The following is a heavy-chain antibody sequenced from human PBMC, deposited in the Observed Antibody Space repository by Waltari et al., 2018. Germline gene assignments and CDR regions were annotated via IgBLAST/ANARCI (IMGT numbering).Heavy chain of an antibody. D-gene: IGHD5-12*01. CDR3: ARDRQTSGYDPLPAGGY. J-gene: IGHJ4*02. CDR2: ISSSSSTI. V-gene: IGHV3-48*04. Sequence: EVQLVESGGGLVQPGGSLRLSCAASGFTFSSYSMNWVRQAPGKGLEWGSYISSSSSTIYYAASVKGRFTISRDNAKNSLYLQMNSLRAEDTAVYYCARDRQTSGYDPLPAGGYWGQGTLVTVSS. CDR1: GFTFSSYS.